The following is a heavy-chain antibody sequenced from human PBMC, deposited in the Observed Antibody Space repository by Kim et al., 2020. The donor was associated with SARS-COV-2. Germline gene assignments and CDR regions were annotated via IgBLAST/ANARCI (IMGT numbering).Heavy chain of an antibody. D-gene: IGHD3-3*01. V-gene: IGHV1-46*01. CDR1: GYTFTSYY. Sequence: ASVKVSCKASGYTFTSYYMHWVRQAPGQGLEWMGIINPSGGSTSYAQKFQGRVTMTRDTSTSTVYMELSSLRSEDTAVYYCARGIYDFWSGQNAYYYYYGMDVWGQGTTVTVSS. J-gene: IGHJ6*02. CDR3: ARGIYDFWSGQNAYYYYYGMDV. CDR2: INPSGGST.